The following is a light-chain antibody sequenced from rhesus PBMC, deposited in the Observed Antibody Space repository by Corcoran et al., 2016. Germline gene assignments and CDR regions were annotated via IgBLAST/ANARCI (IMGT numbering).Light chain of an antibody. J-gene: IGKJ3*01. V-gene: IGKV1-74*01. Sequence: DIQMTQSPSSLSASVGDRVTITCRASENVNNYLNWYPRKPGKAPKLLIYNASTLESGVPSRFSGRGSGTDYTFTISSLQPEDVATYYCQHGYGTPFTFGPGTKLDIK. CDR2: NAS. CDR1: ENVNNY. CDR3: QHGYGTPFT.